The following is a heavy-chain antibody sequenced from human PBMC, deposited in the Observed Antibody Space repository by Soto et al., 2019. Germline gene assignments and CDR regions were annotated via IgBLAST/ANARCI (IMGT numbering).Heavy chain of an antibody. CDR3: ARVPPGITGTTHYGMDV. CDR2: IYSGGST. Sequence: GGSLRLSCAASGFTVSSNYMSWVRQAPGKGLEWVSVIYSGGSTYYADSVKGRFTISRDNSKNALYLQMNSLRAEDTAVYYCARVPPGITGTTHYGMDVWGQGTTVTVSS. CDR1: GFTVSSNY. D-gene: IGHD1-20*01. V-gene: IGHV3-53*01. J-gene: IGHJ6*02.